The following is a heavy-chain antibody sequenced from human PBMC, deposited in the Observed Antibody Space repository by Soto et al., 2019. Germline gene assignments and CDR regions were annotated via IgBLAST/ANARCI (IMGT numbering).Heavy chain of an antibody. D-gene: IGHD5-18*01. CDR3: AKDHEGYSYGYFLFDY. V-gene: IGHV3-23*01. Sequence: GGSLRLSCAASGFTFSSYAMSWVRQAPGKGLEWVSAISGSGGSTYYADSVKGRFTISRDNSKNTLYLQMSSLRAEDTAVYYCAKDHEGYSYGYFLFDYWGQGTLVTVSS. J-gene: IGHJ4*02. CDR2: ISGSGGST. CDR1: GFTFSSYA.